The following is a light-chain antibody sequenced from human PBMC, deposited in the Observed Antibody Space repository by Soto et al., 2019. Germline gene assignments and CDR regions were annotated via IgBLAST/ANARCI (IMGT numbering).Light chain of an antibody. Sequence: GMTQFPLSLPVTPDDPSSISCRSSPSLLNSNGYNYLDWYLQKPGQSPQLLIYLGSNRASGVPDRFSGSGSGTYFTLKLSRVEDEDVGVYHCMQALPAPTTVGQGTTV. J-gene: IGKJ1*01. CDR2: LGS. CDR3: MQALPAPTT. CDR1: PSLLNSNGYNY. V-gene: IGKV2-28*01.